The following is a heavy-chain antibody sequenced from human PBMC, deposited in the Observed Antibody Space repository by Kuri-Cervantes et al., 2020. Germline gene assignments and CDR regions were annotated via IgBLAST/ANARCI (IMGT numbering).Heavy chain of an antibody. J-gene: IGHJ3*02. CDR3: ARGASYYYDSSGYYTHQNAFDI. V-gene: IGHV1-8*01. Sequence: ASVKVSCKAFEYTFTSYNIHWVRQATGQGLEWMGWMNPNSGNRVSAQKFQGRLSMTRNTSISTAYMELSSLRSEDTAVYYCARGASYYYDSSGYYTHQNAFDIWGKGTTVTVSS. CDR1: EYTFTSYN. CDR2: MNPNSGNR. D-gene: IGHD3-22*01.